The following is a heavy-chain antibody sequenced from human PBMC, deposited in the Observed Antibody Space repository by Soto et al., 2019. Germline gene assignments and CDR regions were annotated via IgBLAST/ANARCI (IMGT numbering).Heavy chain of an antibody. CDR1: GCTFSSYA. CDR2: IIPIFGTA. Sequence: QVQLVQSGAEVKKPGSSVKVSCKASGCTFSSYAISWVRQAPGQGLEWMGGIIPIFGTANYAQKVQGRVTITADKSTSTAYMELSSLRSEDTAVYYCEREYCRSTSCPFYSWGQGNLVTVSS. J-gene: IGHJ4*02. CDR3: EREYCRSTSCPFYS. V-gene: IGHV1-69*06. D-gene: IGHD2-2*01.